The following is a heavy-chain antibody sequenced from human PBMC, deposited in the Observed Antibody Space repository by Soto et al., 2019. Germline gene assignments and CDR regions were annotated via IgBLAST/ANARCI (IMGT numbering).Heavy chain of an antibody. CDR3: AKTTFFYDFWSGYYTPIPPYYFDY. Sequence: SGGSLRLSCAASGFTFSSYAMSWVRQAPGKGLEWVSAISGSGGSTYYADSVKGRFTISRDNSKNTLYLQMNSLRAEDTAVYYCAKTTFFYDFWSGYYTPIPPYYFDYWGQGTLVTVSS. V-gene: IGHV3-23*01. CDR1: GFTFSSYA. CDR2: ISGSGGST. J-gene: IGHJ4*02. D-gene: IGHD3-3*01.